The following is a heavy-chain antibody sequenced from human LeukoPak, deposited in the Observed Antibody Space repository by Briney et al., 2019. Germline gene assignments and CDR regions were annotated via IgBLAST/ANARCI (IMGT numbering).Heavy chain of an antibody. Sequence: ASVKVSCKASGYTFSDYYMHWLRQAPGQGLEWMGWMHPNSGGTNYAQKFQGRVTMTRDTSISTAYMDLSSLRSDDTAVYYCARHTTIFGVAIIDIWGQGTMVTVSS. CDR1: GYTFSDYY. V-gene: IGHV1-2*02. D-gene: IGHD3-3*01. CDR2: MHPNSGGT. CDR3: ARHTTIFGVAIIDI. J-gene: IGHJ3*02.